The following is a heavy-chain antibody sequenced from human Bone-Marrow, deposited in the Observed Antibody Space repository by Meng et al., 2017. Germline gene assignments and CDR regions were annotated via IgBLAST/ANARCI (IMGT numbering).Heavy chain of an antibody. CDR3: ARFFPHYDSSADFDY. CDR2: IIPIFGTA. J-gene: IGHJ4*02. CDR1: GGTFSSYA. D-gene: IGHD3-22*01. Sequence: SVKVSCKASGGTFSSYAISWVRQAPGQGLEWMGGIIPIFGTANYAQKFQGRVTITTDESTSTAYMELSSLRSEDTAVYYCARFFPHYDSSADFDYWGQGTLVTVSS. V-gene: IGHV1-69*05.